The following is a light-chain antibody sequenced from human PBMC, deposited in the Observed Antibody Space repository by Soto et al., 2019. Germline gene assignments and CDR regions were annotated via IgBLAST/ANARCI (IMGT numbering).Light chain of an antibody. V-gene: IGLV1-51*01. CDR1: SSNIGNNY. CDR3: GTWDSSLSAAV. Sequence: QSVLTQPPSVSAAPGQKGTISCSGSSSNIGNNYVSWYQQLPGTAPKLLIYDNNKRPSGIPDRFSGYKSGTSATLGITGRQTGDEADYYCGTWDSSLSAAVFGGGTQLTVL. J-gene: IGLJ7*01. CDR2: DNN.